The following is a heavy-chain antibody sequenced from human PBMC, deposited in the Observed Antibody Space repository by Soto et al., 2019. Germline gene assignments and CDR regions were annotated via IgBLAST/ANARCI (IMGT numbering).Heavy chain of an antibody. CDR1: GFTFSSYA. D-gene: IGHD3-10*01. CDR2: ISYDGSNK. Sequence: QVQLVESGGGVVQPGRSLRLSCAASGFTFSSYAMHWVRQAPGKGLEWVAVISYDGSNKYYADSVKGRFTISRDNSKKTLYLQMNSLRAEDKAVYYCARDGRGDYYGSGYFDYWGQGTLVTVSS. J-gene: IGHJ4*02. CDR3: ARDGRGDYYGSGYFDY. V-gene: IGHV3-30-3*01.